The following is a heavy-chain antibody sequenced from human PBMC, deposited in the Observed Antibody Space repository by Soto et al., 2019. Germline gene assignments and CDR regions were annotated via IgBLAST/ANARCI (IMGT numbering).Heavy chain of an antibody. Sequence: GESLKISCKGSGYSFTSYWISWVRQMPGKGLEWMGRIDPSDSYTNYSPSFQGHVTISADKSISTAYLQWSSLKASDTAMYYCARDEELELLLPWFDPWGQGTLVTVSS. D-gene: IGHD1-7*01. CDR2: IDPSDSYT. V-gene: IGHV5-10-1*01. CDR3: ARDEELELLLPWFDP. CDR1: GYSFTSYW. J-gene: IGHJ5*02.